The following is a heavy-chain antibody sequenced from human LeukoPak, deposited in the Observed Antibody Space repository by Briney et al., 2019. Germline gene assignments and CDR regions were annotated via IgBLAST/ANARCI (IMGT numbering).Heavy chain of an antibody. V-gene: IGHV1-58*01. D-gene: IGHD3-10*01. Sequence: GTSVKVSCKTSGFTFSSSAVQWARQARGQRLEWIGWIVVGSGNTNYAQKFQERVTITRDMSTSTTYMELSSLRSEDTAVYYCAAESGTIVRGVPNWFDPWGQGTLVTVSS. CDR2: IVVGSGNT. J-gene: IGHJ5*02. CDR1: GFTFSSSA. CDR3: AAESGTIVRGVPNWFDP.